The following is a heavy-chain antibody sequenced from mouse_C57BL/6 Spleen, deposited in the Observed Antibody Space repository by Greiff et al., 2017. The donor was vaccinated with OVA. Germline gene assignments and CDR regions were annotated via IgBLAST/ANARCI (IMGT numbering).Heavy chain of an antibody. Sequence: VQLQQSGAELVKPGASVKMSCKASGYTFTSYWITWVKQRPGQGLEWIGDIYPGSGSTNYNEKFKSKATLTVDTSSSTAYMQLSSLTSEDSAVYYCARGVGSSYGYFDVWGTGTTVTVSS. J-gene: IGHJ1*03. V-gene: IGHV1-55*01. CDR2: IYPGSGST. CDR1: GYTFTSYW. D-gene: IGHD1-1*01. CDR3: ARGVGSSYGYFDV.